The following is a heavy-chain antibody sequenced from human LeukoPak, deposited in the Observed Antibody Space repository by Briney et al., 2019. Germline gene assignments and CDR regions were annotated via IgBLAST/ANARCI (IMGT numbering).Heavy chain of an antibody. CDR3: AKDIAAMVRGVSMGMDV. Sequence: GGSLRLSCAASGFTFDDYTKHWVRQAPGKGLEWVSLISWDGGSTYYADSVKGRFTISRDNSKNSLYLQMNSLRTEDTALYYCAKDIAAMVRGVSMGMDVWGQGTTVTDSS. CDR2: ISWDGGST. J-gene: IGHJ6*02. V-gene: IGHV3-43*01. CDR1: GFTFDDYT. D-gene: IGHD3-10*01.